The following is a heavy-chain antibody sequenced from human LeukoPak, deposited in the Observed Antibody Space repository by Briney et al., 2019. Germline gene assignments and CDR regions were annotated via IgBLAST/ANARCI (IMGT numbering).Heavy chain of an antibody. V-gene: IGHV1-2*02. J-gene: IGHJ4*02. CDR3: ARGSSTWTHFDY. CDR2: INPNSGDT. Sequence: ASVKVSCKASGCTFTAYHMHWVRQAPGQGPEWMGWINPNSGDTYYAQNFQARVTMTRDTSITTAYMDLSSLTSDDTAVYYCARGSSTWTHFDYWGQGTLVTVSS. D-gene: IGHD6-13*01. CDR1: GCTFTAYH.